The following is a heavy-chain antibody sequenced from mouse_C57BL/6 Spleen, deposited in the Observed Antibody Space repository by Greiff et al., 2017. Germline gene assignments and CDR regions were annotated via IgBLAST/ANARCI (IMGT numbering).Heavy chain of an antibody. D-gene: IGHD1-1*01. CDR3: ARWAVDYYAMDY. J-gene: IGHJ4*01. CDR1: GYAFSSYW. V-gene: IGHV1-80*01. Sequence: VQLQQSGAELVKPGASVKISCKASGYAFSSYWMNWVKQRPGKGLEWIGQIYPGDGDTNYNGKFKGKATLTADKSSSTAYMQLSSLTSEDSAVYFCARWAVDYYAMDYWGQGTSVTVSS. CDR2: IYPGDGDT.